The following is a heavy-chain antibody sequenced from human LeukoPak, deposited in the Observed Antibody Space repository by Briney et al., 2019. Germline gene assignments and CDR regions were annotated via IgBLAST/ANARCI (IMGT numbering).Heavy chain of an antibody. CDR1: GFTFSSYE. J-gene: IGHJ4*02. CDR2: ISSSGSTI. CDR3: AREAPGSLDDAFFFDY. D-gene: IGHD1-1*01. V-gene: IGHV3-48*03. Sequence: GGSLRLSCAASGFTFSSYEMNWVRQAPGKGLEWVSYISSSGSTIYYADSVKGRFTISRDNAKNSLYLQMSSLRAEDTAVYYCAREAPGSLDDAFFFDYWGQGTLVTVSS.